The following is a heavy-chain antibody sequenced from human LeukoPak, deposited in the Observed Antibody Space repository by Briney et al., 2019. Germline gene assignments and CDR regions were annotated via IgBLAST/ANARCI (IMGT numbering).Heavy chain of an antibody. CDR2: IYNSGST. V-gene: IGHV4-4*08. CDR1: GGSISGYY. Sequence: SETLSLTCTVSGGSISGYYWSWIRQPPGKGLEWIAYIYNSGSTSYNPSLKSRVTISVDTSKNQFSLKLSSVTAADTAVYYCARDRYSSSWGAVFGWFDPWGQGTLVTVSS. CDR3: ARDRYSSSWGAVFGWFDP. J-gene: IGHJ5*02. D-gene: IGHD6-13*01.